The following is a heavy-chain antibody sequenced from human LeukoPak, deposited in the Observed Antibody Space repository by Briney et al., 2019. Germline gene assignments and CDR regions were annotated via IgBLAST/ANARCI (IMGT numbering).Heavy chain of an antibody. J-gene: IGHJ6*03. V-gene: IGHV3-20*04. CDR1: GFTFDDYG. Sequence: PGGSLRLSCAASGFTFDDYGMSWVRQAPGKGLEWVSGINWNGGSTGYADSVKGRFTISRDNAKNSLYLQMNSLRAEDTALYYCARDLGPAEYSSWNYYYYYYMDVWGKGTTVTVSS. CDR3: ARDLGPAEYSSWNYYYYYYMDV. D-gene: IGHD6-6*01. CDR2: INWNGGST.